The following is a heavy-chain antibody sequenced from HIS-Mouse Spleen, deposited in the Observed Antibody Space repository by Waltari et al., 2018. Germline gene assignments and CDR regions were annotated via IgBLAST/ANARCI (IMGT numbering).Heavy chain of an antibody. J-gene: IGHJ3*02. CDR1: GGSISSYY. Sequence: QVQLQESGPGLVKPSETLSLTCTVSGGSISSYYWSWLRQPAGKGLEWIGRIYTSGSTHYHPYLKSRINMSVDTSKNQFSLKVSSVTAADTAVYYCARDFHDFWSGYYGGDKKHDAFDIWGQGTMVTVSS. V-gene: IGHV4-4*07. D-gene: IGHD3-3*01. CDR3: ARDFHDFWSGYYGGDKKHDAFDI. CDR2: IYTSGST.